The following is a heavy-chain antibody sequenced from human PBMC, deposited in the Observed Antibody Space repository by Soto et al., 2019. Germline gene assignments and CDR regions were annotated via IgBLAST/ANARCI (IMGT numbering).Heavy chain of an antibody. CDR1: GFTFHYAW. CDR2: IKSKTDAGTT. D-gene: IGHD3-9*01. CDR3: TTDAASYVIVAGYRY. V-gene: IGHV3-15*01. Sequence: PGGSLRLSCAASGFTFHYAWLSWGRQIPGKGLEWVGRIKSKTDAGTTDYAAPVKGRFSITKDDSKNTLYLQMSSMNPEDTAVYYCTTDAASYVIVAGYRYWGQGSLVTVSS. J-gene: IGHJ4*02.